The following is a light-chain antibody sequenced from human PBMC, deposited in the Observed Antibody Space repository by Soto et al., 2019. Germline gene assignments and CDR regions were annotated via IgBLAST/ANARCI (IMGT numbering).Light chain of an antibody. CDR3: QEYNAWPPVT. CDR1: QSIKNH. CDR2: DAS. V-gene: IGKV3D-15*03. Sequence: EVGLTQSPATLSASSGEGNTLSCRASQSIKNHLAWYQHKPGQAPRLLFYDASIRATGIPASFSAGGSRTEFTLVISNRQSEDAAVYYCQEYNAWPPVTFGQGTKVEIK. J-gene: IGKJ1*01.